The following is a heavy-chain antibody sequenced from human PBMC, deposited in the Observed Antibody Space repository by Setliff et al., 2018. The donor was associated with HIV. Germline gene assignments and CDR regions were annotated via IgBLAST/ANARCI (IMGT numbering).Heavy chain of an antibody. CDR2: ISPNKGDT. V-gene: IGHV1-2*02. D-gene: IGHD1-1*01. Sequence: ASVKVSCKASGYTFIDYFMHWVRQAPGQGLEWMGWISPNKGDTIIPQRFRGRVTMTRDTSINTAYMEVRGLRPDDKAGHYCARQLSKSLEAWGQGTLVTVSA. J-gene: IGHJ5*02. CDR1: GYTFIDYF. CDR3: ARQLSKSLEA.